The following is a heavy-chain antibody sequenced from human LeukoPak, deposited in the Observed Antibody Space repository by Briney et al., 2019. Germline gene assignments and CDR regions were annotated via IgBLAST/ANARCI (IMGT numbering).Heavy chain of an antibody. Sequence: GSVTLYCAASAFTLSSYEMNWVRQAPGKGLEWVSYISSSGSTIYYADSVKGRFTISRDNAKNSLYLQMNSLRVEDTAVYYCARDVRYCSGGSCYSGDYWGQGTVDRVSS. V-gene: IGHV3-48*03. J-gene: IGHJ4*02. D-gene: IGHD2-15*01. CDR3: ARDVRYCSGGSCYSGDY. CDR1: AFTLSSYE. CDR2: ISSSGSTI.